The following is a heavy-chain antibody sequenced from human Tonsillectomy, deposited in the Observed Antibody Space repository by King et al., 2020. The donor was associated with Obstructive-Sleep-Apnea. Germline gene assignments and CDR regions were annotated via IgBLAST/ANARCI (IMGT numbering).Heavy chain of an antibody. V-gene: IGHV3-15*01. D-gene: IGHD5-24*01. CDR1: GFTFSNAW. J-gene: IGHJ4*02. CDR3: TTRERWLQFGGLDY. CDR2: IKSKTDGGTT. Sequence: VQLVESGGGLVKPGGSLRLSCAASGFTFSNAWMSWVRQAPGKGLEWVGRIKSKTDGGTTDYAAPVKGSFTISRDDSKNTLYLQMNSLKTEDTAVYYCTTRERWLQFGGLDYWGQGTLVTVSS.